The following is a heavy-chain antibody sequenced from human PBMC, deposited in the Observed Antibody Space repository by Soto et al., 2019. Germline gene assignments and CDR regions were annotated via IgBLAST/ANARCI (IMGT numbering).Heavy chain of an antibody. J-gene: IGHJ4*02. V-gene: IGHV4-30-2*01. CDR3: ARVPDR. Sequence: PSETLSLTCTVSGFYIIGYYWSWIRQPPGKGLEWIGYIYHSGSTYYNPSLKSRVTISVDRSKNQFSLKLSSVTAADTAVYYCARVPDRWGQGTLVTVSS. CDR1: GFYIIGYY. D-gene: IGHD2-2*01. CDR2: IYHSGST.